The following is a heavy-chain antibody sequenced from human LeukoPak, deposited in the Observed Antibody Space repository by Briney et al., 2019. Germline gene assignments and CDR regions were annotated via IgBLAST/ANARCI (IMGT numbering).Heavy chain of an antibody. V-gene: IGHV4-38-2*02. D-gene: IGHD3-10*01. CDR1: GYSISSGYY. CDR2: IYHSGST. J-gene: IGHJ4*02. CDR3: ATEIPHYYGSGSFHF. Sequence: SETLSLTCTVSGYSISSGYYWGWIRQPPGKGLEWIGSIYHSGSTSYNPSLKSRVTVSLDTSKNQFSLKLTSVTAADTALYYCATEIPHYYGSGSFHFWGQGTLVTVSS.